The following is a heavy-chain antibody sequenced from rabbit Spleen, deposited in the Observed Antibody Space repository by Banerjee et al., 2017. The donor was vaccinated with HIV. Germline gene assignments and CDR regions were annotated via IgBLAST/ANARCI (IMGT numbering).Heavy chain of an antibody. CDR1: GFDISTHH. CDR3: ARDPAGREDFNL. CDR2: IKFNSPVT. J-gene: IGHJ4*01. V-gene: IGHV1S40*01. D-gene: IGHD4-2*01. Sequence: EESGGDLVKPGASLTLTCKASGFDISTHHMCWVRQAPGKGLEWIACIKFNSPVTFYASWAKGRFTISKTSSTTVTLQMTSLTAADTATYFCARDPAGREDFNLWGQGTLVTVS.